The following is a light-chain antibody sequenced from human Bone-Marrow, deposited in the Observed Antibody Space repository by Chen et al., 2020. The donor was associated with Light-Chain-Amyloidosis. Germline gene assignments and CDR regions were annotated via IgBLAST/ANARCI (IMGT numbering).Light chain of an antibody. V-gene: IGKV3-20*01. Sequence: EIVLTQSPGTLSLSPGEGANLSCRASQTIRSNYLTWYQQKFGQAPRLRIYGSSSRATGIPDRVTGSGSRTDCTLTSNRLEPEDFAMYCCQQYGTSPLTFGGGTKVEIK. CDR2: GSS. CDR1: QTIRSNY. CDR3: QQYGTSPLT. J-gene: IGKJ4*01.